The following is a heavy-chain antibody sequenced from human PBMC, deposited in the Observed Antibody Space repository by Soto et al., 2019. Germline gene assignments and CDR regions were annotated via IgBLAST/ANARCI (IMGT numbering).Heavy chain of an antibody. CDR3: ARASSGYYRVLGY. CDR1: GGSISSGGYY. D-gene: IGHD3-22*01. CDR2: IYYSGST. J-gene: IGHJ4*02. Sequence: PSETLSLTCTVSGGSISSGGYYWSWIRQHPGKGLEWIGYIYYSGSTYYNPSLKSRVTISVDRSKNQFSLKLSSVTAADTAVYYCARASSGYYRVLGYWGQGTLVTVSS. V-gene: IGHV4-31*03.